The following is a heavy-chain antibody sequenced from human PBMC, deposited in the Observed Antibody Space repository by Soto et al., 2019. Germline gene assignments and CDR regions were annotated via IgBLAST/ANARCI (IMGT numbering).Heavy chain of an antibody. CDR2: IYSGGST. CDR1: GFTVSSNY. D-gene: IGHD2-15*01. Sequence: PXVSLRLSCAASGFTVSSNYMSWVRQAPGKGLEWVSVIYSGGSTYYADSVKGRFTISRDNSKNTLYLQMNSLRAEDTAVYYCARGAVVVAAAPGHWGQGTLVTVSS. CDR3: ARGAVVVAAAPGH. V-gene: IGHV3-53*01. J-gene: IGHJ4*02.